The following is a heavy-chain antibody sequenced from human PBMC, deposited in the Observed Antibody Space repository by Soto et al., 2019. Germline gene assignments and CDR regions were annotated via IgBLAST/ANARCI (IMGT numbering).Heavy chain of an antibody. V-gene: IGHV4-34*01. Sequence: PSETLALTCAAYGGSFSGYYWSWIRQPPGKGLEWIGEINHSGSTNYNPSLKSRVTISVDTSRNQFSLKLSSVTAADTAVYYCARHRRRIAAAGTGGWFDPWGQGTLVTVSS. CDR1: GGSFSGYY. D-gene: IGHD6-13*01. CDR2: INHSGST. CDR3: ARHRRRIAAAGTGGWFDP. J-gene: IGHJ5*02.